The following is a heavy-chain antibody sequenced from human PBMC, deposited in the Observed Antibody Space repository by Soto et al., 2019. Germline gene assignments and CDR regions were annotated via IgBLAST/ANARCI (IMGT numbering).Heavy chain of an antibody. J-gene: IGHJ4*02. D-gene: IGHD6-13*01. CDR2: IYYSGST. Sequence: QVQLQESGPGLVKPSETLSLTCTVSGGSISSYYWSWIRQPPGKGLEWIGYIYYSGSTNYNPSLKSRVATSVDTSKNQFSLKLSSVTAADTAVYYCARAISAAGNPFDYWGQGTLVTVSS. CDR3: ARAISAAGNPFDY. V-gene: IGHV4-59*01. CDR1: GGSISSYY.